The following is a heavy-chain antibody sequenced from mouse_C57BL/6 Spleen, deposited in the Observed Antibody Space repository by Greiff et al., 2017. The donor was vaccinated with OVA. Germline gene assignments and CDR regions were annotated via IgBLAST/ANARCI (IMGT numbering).Heavy chain of an antibody. CDR2: ISGGGGNT. V-gene: IGHV5-9*01. CDR1: GFTFSSYT. CDR3: ARQGFYYYGSSPAWFAY. J-gene: IGHJ3*01. Sequence: EVNVVESGGGLVKPGGSLKLSCAASGFTFSSYTMSWVRQTPEKRLEWVATISGGGGNTYYPDSVKGRFTISRDNAKNTLYLQMSSLRSEDTALYYCARQGFYYYGSSPAWFAYWGQGTLVTVSA. D-gene: IGHD1-1*01.